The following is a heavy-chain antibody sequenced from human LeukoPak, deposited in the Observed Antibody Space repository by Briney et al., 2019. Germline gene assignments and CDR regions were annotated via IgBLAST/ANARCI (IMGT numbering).Heavy chain of an antibody. CDR2: IYYTGST. V-gene: IGHV4-39*01. Sequence: SETLSLTCSVSGGPISSGSHYWGWIRQPPGKGLEWIGGIYYTGSTYYNPSLKSRVIISVDTSKNQFSLRLSSVTAADTAVYYCASSNSLVVVVATQFDYWGQGTLVTVSS. CDR3: ASSNSLVVVVATQFDY. CDR1: GGPISSGSHY. D-gene: IGHD2-15*01. J-gene: IGHJ4*02.